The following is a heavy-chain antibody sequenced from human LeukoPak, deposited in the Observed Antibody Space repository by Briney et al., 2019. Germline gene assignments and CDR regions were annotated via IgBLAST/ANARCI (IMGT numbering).Heavy chain of an antibody. CDR1: GFNFSNYW. Sequence: PGGSLRLSCVASGFNFSNYWMSWVRQPPGKGLEWVANIKKDGGDKYYADSVKGRFTISRDNTKKSLYLQVNSLRVEDTAIYYCARGLWYYWGQGTLVTVSS. D-gene: IGHD3-10*01. V-gene: IGHV3-7*01. J-gene: IGHJ4*02. CDR2: IKKDGGDK. CDR3: ARGLWYY.